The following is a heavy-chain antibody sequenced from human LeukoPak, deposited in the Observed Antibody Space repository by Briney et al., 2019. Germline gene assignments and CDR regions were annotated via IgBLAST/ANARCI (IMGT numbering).Heavy chain of an antibody. CDR2: MNPNSGNT. V-gene: IGHV1-8*01. CDR3: ARVARYYDSSGYYSSTLMGY. D-gene: IGHD3-22*01. J-gene: IGHJ4*02. Sequence: GASVKVSCKASGYTFTSYDIHWVRQATGQGLEWMGWMNPNSGNTGYAQKFQGRVTMTRDTSITTAYMELSRLRSDDTAVYYCARVARYYDSSGYYSSTLMGYWGQGTLVTVSS. CDR1: GYTFTSYD.